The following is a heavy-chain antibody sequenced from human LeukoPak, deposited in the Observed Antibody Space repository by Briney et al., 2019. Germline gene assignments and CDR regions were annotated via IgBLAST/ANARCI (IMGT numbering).Heavy chain of an antibody. V-gene: IGHV4-39*01. D-gene: IGHD6-13*01. CDR1: GGSISSSSYY. CDR3: ARHVGLLSAAAGTIDY. CDR2: IFYSGYT. J-gene: IGHJ4*02. Sequence: PSETLSLTCTVSGGSISSSSYYWGWIRQPPGKGLEWIGSIFYSGYTHYNPSLKSRVTMSVDTSKNQFSLKLSSVTAADTAVYYCARHVGLLSAAAGTIDYWGQGTLVTVSS.